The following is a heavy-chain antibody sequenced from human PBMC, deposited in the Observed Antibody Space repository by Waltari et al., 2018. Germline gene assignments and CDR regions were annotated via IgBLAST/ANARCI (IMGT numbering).Heavy chain of an antibody. CDR3: AKDFRRTSSYYYYYYGMDV. CDR1: GFTFDDYA. J-gene: IGHJ6*02. Sequence: EVQLVESGGGLVQPGRSLRLSCAASGFTFDDYAMHWVRQAPGKGLEWVSGIRWNSGSIGYADSVKGRFTISRDNAKNSLYLQMNSLRAEDTALYYCAKDFRRTSSYYYYYYGMDVWGQGTTVTVSS. CDR2: IRWNSGSI. D-gene: IGHD3-10*01. V-gene: IGHV3-9*01.